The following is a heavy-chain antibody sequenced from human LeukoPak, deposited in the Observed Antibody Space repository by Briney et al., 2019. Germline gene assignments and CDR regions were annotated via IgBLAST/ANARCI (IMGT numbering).Heavy chain of an antibody. CDR1: GYTFTSYG. J-gene: IGHJ4*02. CDR2: ISAYNGNT. Sequence: VASVKVSCKASGYTFTSYGISWVRQAPGQGLEWMGWISAYNGNTNYAQKLQGRVTMTTDTSTSTAYMELRSLRSDDTAVYYCARNPQYLYCSSTSCTPPFDYWGQGTLVTVSS. D-gene: IGHD2-2*01. V-gene: IGHV1-18*01. CDR3: ARNPQYLYCSSTSCTPPFDY.